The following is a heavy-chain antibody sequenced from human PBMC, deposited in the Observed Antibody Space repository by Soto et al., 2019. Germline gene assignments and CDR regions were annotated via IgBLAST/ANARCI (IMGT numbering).Heavy chain of an antibody. D-gene: IGHD1-26*01. J-gene: IGHJ4*02. CDR1: GGSVSVYY. Sequence: SETLSLTCTISGGSVSVYYWSWIRQSTGQGLEWIGYIYASGSPYYNPSLRSRVTISADTSKNQISLKLTSPTAADTAVYYCARGVGSSPPQYWGRGTLVTVSS. CDR2: IYASGSP. V-gene: IGHV4-59*02. CDR3: ARGVGSSPPQY.